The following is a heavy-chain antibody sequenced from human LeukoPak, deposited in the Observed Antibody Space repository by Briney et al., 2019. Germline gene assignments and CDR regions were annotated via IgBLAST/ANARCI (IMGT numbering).Heavy chain of an antibody. CDR3: VAAAGSFDY. V-gene: IGHV3-48*03. CDR1: GFTFSSYE. D-gene: IGHD6-13*01. Sequence: PGGSLRLSCAASGFTFSSYEMNWVRQAPGKGLEWIPYIRSSGSTMFYTDSVKGRFTISRDNTKNSLYLQMNSLRAEDTAVYYCVAAAGSFDYWGQGTLVTVSS. J-gene: IGHJ4*02. CDR2: IRSSGSTM.